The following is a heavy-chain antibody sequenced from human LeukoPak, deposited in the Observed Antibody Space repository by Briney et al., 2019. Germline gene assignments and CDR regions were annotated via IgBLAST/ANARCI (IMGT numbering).Heavy chain of an antibody. J-gene: IGHJ3*02. CDR2: IYYSGST. CDR3: ARETGYYYGSGSYTNAFDI. D-gene: IGHD3-10*01. V-gene: IGHV4-61*01. Sequence: SETLSLTCTVSGGSISSSSYYWGWIRQPPGKGLEWIGYIYYSGSTNYNPSLKSRVTISVDTSKNQFSLKLSSVTAADTAVYYCARETGYYYGSGSYTNAFDIWGQGTMVTVSS. CDR1: GGSISSSSYY.